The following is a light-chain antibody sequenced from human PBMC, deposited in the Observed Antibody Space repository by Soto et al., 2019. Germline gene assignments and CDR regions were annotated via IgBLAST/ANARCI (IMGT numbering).Light chain of an antibody. CDR3: QQYNSYST. Sequence: DIQMTQSPSTLSASVGDSVTITCRASERISSWLAWYQQKPGKAPKLLIYDASNLERGVPSRFSGSRSGTEFTLTISSLQPDDFATYFCQQYNSYSTFGPGTKVDMK. V-gene: IGKV1-5*01. CDR1: ERISSW. J-gene: IGKJ3*01. CDR2: DAS.